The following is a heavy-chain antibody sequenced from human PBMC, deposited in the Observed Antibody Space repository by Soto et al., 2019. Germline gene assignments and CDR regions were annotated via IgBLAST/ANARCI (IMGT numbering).Heavy chain of an antibody. V-gene: IGHV3-7*01. CDR3: ARDQCSSTSCYPREPSYYGMDV. J-gene: IGHJ6*02. CDR2: IKQDGSEK. CDR1: GFTFSSYW. D-gene: IGHD2-2*01. Sequence: GGSLRLSCAASGFTFSSYWMSWVRQAPGKGLEWVANIKQDGSEKYYVDSVKGRFTISRDNAKNSLYLQMNSLRAEDTAVYYCARDQCSSTSCYPREPSYYGMDVWGQGATVTVSS.